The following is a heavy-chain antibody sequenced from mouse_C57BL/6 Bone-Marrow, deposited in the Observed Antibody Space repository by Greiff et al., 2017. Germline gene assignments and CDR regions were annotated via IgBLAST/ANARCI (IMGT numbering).Heavy chain of an antibody. D-gene: IGHD1-1*01. CDR3: VGGYYGAY. CDR2: IRSKSNNYAS. Sequence: EVQLVESGGGLVQPKGSLKLSCAASGFSFNTYAMTWVRQAPGKGLEWVARIRSKSNNYASYYADSVKDRFTISRDDSESMLYLQMNNLKTEDTAMYCCVGGYYGAYWGQGTLVTVSA. V-gene: IGHV10-1*01. CDR1: GFSFNTYA. J-gene: IGHJ3*01.